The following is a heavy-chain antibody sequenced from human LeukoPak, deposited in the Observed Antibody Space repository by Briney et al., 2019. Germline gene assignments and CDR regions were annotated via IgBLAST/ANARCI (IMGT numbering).Heavy chain of an antibody. V-gene: IGHV3-23*01. CDR1: GFTFSSYA. D-gene: IGHD2-2*01. J-gene: IGHJ4*02. Sequence: GVSLRLSCAASGFTFSSYAMSWVRQARGKGLEWVSAISGRGGSTYYADSVKGRFTISRDNSKNTLYLQMNSLRAEDTAVYYCAKYQSGLLRGVHFDYWGQGTLVTVSS. CDR2: ISGRGGST. CDR3: AKYQSGLLRGVHFDY.